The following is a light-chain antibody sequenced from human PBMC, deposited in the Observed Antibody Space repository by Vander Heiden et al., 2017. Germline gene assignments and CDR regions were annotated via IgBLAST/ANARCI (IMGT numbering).Light chain of an antibody. CDR3: AAWDDSLNGPV. Sequence: QPVLTQPPTASGTPGQRVTTSCSGSSSNIGSNTVNVYQQLPGTAPKLLIYSNNQRPSGVPDRFSGSKSGTSASLAISGLQSEDEADYYCAAWDDSLNGPVFGGGTKLTVL. CDR1: SSNIGSNT. V-gene: IGLV1-44*01. J-gene: IGLJ3*02. CDR2: SNN.